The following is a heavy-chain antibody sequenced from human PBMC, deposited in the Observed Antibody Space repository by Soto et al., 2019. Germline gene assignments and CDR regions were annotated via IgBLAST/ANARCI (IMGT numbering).Heavy chain of an antibody. J-gene: IGHJ4*02. CDR2: VGGSGSDT. Sequence: PGGSLRLSCSASAINFRSYAMSWVRQALGKGLEWVSAVGGSGSDTYYADSVKGRFTISRDDSKNTLYLHMSSLRVEDTAIYYCAKRQSFDFWSGYLPFFDYWGQGTPVTVSS. CDR3: AKRQSFDFWSGYLPFFDY. D-gene: IGHD3-3*01. CDR1: AINFRSYA. V-gene: IGHV3-23*01.